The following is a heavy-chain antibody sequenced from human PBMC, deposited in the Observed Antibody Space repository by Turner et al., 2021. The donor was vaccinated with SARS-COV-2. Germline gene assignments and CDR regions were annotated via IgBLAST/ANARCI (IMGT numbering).Heavy chain of an antibody. V-gene: IGHV3-30-3*01. CDR3: AGIQSYDRSDYYGMDV. CDR1: GFTFSSYA. J-gene: IGHJ6*02. Sequence: QVQLVESGGGVVQPGRSLRLSCAASGFTFSSYAMNWVRQAPGKGLEWVAVMSYDGSNKYYADSVKGRFTISRDNSKNTLYLQMNSLRAEDTAVYYCAGIQSYDRSDYYGMDVWGQGTTVTVSS. CDR2: MSYDGSNK. D-gene: IGHD3-22*01.